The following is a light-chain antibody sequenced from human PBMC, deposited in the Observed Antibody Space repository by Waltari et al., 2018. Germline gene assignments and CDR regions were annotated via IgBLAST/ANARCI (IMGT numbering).Light chain of an antibody. Sequence: QSVLTPSPSASGTPGQRVTISCSGSSSNIGDNVVNWYQQLPGKAPKLLIYRNDQWPSGVPDRFSASKSGTSASLAISGLQSEDEADYYCATWDDRMNGHWVFGGGTKVTVL. J-gene: IGLJ3*02. CDR1: SSNIGDNV. CDR3: ATWDDRMNGHWV. V-gene: IGLV1-44*01. CDR2: RND.